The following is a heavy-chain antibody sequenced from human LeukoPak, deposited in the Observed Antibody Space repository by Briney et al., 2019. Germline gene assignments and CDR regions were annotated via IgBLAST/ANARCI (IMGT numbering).Heavy chain of an antibody. V-gene: IGHV3-48*03. CDR1: GFTFSSYE. D-gene: IGHD2-15*01. Sequence: LPGGSLRLSCAASGFTFSSYEMNWVRQAPGKGLEWVSYISSSGSTIYYADSVKGRFTISRDNAKNSLYLQINSLRAEDTAVYYCARVSGGYAFDIWGQGTMVTVSS. CDR2: ISSSGSTI. J-gene: IGHJ3*02. CDR3: ARVSGGYAFDI.